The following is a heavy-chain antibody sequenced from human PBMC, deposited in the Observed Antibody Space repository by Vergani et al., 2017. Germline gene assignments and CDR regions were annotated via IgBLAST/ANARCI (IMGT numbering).Heavy chain of an antibody. CDR2: INPSGGST. V-gene: IGHV1-46*01. CDR3: ANLPDYYYDSSGYYPVSDY. J-gene: IGHJ4*02. CDR1: GYTFTNYY. Sequence: QVLLVQSGAEVKKPGASVRVSCKTSGYTFTNYYIHWVRQAPGQGLEWMGIINPSGGSTTYAQQFQGRLTMTRDTSTSTVYMDLSNLRSEDTAVYYCANLPDYYYDSSGYYPVSDYWGQGTLVTVSS. D-gene: IGHD3-22*01.